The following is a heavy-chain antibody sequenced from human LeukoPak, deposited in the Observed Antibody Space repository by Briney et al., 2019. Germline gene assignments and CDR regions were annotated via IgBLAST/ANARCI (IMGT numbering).Heavy chain of an antibody. Sequence: GTLSLTCGVSGGSVTSTNWWTWVRQPPGKGLEWVSRISDSGAKIHYADSVKGRFTISRDNSKNTLFLEMNILTAEDTAIYYCARGEQWLDSWGQGTLVTVSS. CDR2: SDSGAKI. D-gene: IGHD6-19*01. CDR1: GGSVTSTNW. V-gene: IGHV3-53*01. J-gene: IGHJ4*02. CDR3: ARGEQWLDS.